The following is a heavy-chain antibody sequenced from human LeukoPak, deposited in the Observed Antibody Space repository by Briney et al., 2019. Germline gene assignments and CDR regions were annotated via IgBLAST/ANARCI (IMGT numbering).Heavy chain of an antibody. D-gene: IGHD5-12*01. CDR1: GYSFITYW. V-gene: IGHV5-51*01. Sequence: GESLKISCKGSGYSFITYWIGWVRQMPGKGLELMGIIYPGDSDTRYSPSLQGQVTISADKSISTAYLQWSSLKASDTAMYYCVSSSSGYNLRYFDYWGQGTLVTVSS. J-gene: IGHJ4*02. CDR2: IYPGDSDT. CDR3: VSSSSGYNLRYFDY.